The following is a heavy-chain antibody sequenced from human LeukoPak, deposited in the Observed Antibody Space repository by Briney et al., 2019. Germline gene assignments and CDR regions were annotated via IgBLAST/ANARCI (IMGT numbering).Heavy chain of an antibody. Sequence: GSLRLSCAASGFTFSSYGMHWVRQAPGKGLEWVAVISYDGSKYYADSVKGRFTISRDNSKNTLYLQMNSLRAEDTAVYYCAKEPRLRTAGWWAEFDLWGQGTLVTVSS. CDR3: AKEPRLRTAGWWAEFDL. J-gene: IGHJ4*02. D-gene: IGHD2-15*01. CDR1: GFTFSSYG. CDR2: ISYDGSK. V-gene: IGHV3-30*18.